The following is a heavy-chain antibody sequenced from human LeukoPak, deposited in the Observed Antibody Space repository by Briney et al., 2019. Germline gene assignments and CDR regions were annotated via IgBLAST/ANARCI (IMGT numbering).Heavy chain of an antibody. D-gene: IGHD5-18*01. CDR2: IYYSGRT. J-gene: IGHJ3*02. CDR1: GGSISSGGYY. Sequence: SQTLSLTCTVSGGSISSGGYYWSWIRQHPGKGLEWIGYIYYSGRTYYNPSLKSRVTISVDTSKNQFSLKLSSVTAADTAVYYCARDLGFAGYSYGKSLDAFDIWGQGTMVTVSS. CDR3: ARDLGFAGYSYGKSLDAFDI. V-gene: IGHV4-31*03.